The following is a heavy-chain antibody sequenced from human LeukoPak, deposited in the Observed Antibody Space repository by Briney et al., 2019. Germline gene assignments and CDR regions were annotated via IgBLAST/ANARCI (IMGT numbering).Heavy chain of an antibody. CDR1: GFTFSSYA. Sequence: GGSLRLSCAASGFTFSSYATSWVRQAPGKGLEWVSAISGSGGSTYYADSVKGRFTISRDNSKNTLYLQMNSLRAEDTAVYYCAKSDSSGFAIDYWGQGTLVTVSS. D-gene: IGHD3-22*01. V-gene: IGHV3-23*01. CDR3: AKSDSSGFAIDY. CDR2: ISGSGGST. J-gene: IGHJ4*02.